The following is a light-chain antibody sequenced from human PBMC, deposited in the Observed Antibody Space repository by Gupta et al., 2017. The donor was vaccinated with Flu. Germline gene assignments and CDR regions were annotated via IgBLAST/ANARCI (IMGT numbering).Light chain of an antibody. J-gene: IGKJ4*01. Sequence: DIQMTQSPSSLSASVGDRVTITCRASQDIRSDLGWYQHRPGKDPKRLIYAASSSQSGVPSRFSGSGSGTEFTLTISSLQPDDVASYFCLQHHSYPLTFGGGTKVEIK. CDR1: QDIRSD. CDR2: AAS. V-gene: IGKV1-17*01. CDR3: LQHHSYPLT.